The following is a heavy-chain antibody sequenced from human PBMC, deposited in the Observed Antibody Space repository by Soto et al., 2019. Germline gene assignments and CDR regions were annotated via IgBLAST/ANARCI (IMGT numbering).Heavy chain of an antibody. CDR1: DGSISGSY. CDR2: IYYNGDT. D-gene: IGHD6-19*01. Sequence: SETLSLTCTVSDGSISGSYWSWIRQPPGKGLEWIGYIYYNGDTNYNPSLKSRVTISVDMSKNHFSLNLRSVTAADTAVYFCARGGWSLDYWGQGALVTVSS. CDR3: ARGGWSLDY. V-gene: IGHV4-59*01. J-gene: IGHJ4*02.